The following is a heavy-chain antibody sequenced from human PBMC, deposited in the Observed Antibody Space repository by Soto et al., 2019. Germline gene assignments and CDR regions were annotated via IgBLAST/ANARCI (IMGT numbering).Heavy chain of an antibody. CDR2: ISGSGGST. J-gene: IGHJ4*02. CDR1: GFTFSSYA. D-gene: IGHD2-15*01. Sequence: PGGSLRLSCAASGFTFSSYAMSWVRQAPGKGLEWVSAISGSGGSTYYADSVKGRFTISRDNSKNTLYLQMNSLRAEDTAVYYCAKSYCSGGSCYPDYFDYWGQGTLVTVSS. V-gene: IGHV3-23*01. CDR3: AKSYCSGGSCYPDYFDY.